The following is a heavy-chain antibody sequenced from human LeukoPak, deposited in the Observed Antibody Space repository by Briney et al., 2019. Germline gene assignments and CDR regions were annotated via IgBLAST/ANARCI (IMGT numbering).Heavy chain of an antibody. Sequence: SETLSLTCTVSGGSISSGGYYWSWIRQHPGKGLERIGYIYYSGSTYYNPSLKSRVTISVDTSKNQSSLKLSSVTAADTAVYYCARGVTDDSSGYYYPGFDYWGQGTLVTVSS. D-gene: IGHD3-22*01. CDR1: GGSISSGGYY. CDR3: ARGVTDDSSGYYYPGFDY. CDR2: IYYSGST. J-gene: IGHJ4*02. V-gene: IGHV4-31*03.